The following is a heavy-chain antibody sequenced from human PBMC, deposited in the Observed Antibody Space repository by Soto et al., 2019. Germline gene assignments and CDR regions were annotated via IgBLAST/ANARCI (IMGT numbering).Heavy chain of an antibody. J-gene: IGHJ6*02. Sequence: SLRLSCAASGFTFDDYAMHWVRQAPGKGLEWVSGISWNSGSIGYADSVKGRFTISRDNAKNSLYLQMNSLRAEDTALYYCAKDIRGYYYYYGMDVWGQGTTVTVSS. CDR3: AKDIRGYYYYYGMDV. V-gene: IGHV3-9*01. CDR1: GFTFDDYA. CDR2: ISWNSGSI.